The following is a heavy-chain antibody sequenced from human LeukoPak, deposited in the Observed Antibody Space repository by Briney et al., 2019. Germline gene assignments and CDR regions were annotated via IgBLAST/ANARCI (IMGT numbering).Heavy chain of an antibody. J-gene: IGHJ3*02. CDR3: ANQKYYYDSSGYAFDI. Sequence: PSETLSLTCNVFGGTISSGDYYWSWIRQPPEKGLEWVGYISYIGSTYYNPSLKSRVAMSIDKSKNQFSLKLTSVTAADTAVYYCANQKYYYDSSGYAFDIWGQGTMVTVSS. V-gene: IGHV4-30-4*01. D-gene: IGHD3-22*01. CDR1: GGTISSGDYY. CDR2: ISYIGST.